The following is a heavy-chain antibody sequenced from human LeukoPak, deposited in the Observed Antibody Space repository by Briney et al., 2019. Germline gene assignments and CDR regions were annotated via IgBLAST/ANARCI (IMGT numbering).Heavy chain of an antibody. CDR1: GGSISSYH. CDR2: IYTSGST. D-gene: IGHD1-26*01. CDR3: ARDLWIVGATIRYWFDP. V-gene: IGHV4-4*07. J-gene: IGHJ5*02. Sequence: SETLSLTCTVSGGSISSYHWSWIRQPAGKGLEWIGRIYTSGSTNYNPSLKSRVTMSVDTSKNQFSLKLSSVTAADTAVYCCARDLWIVGATIRYWFDPWGQGTLVTVSS.